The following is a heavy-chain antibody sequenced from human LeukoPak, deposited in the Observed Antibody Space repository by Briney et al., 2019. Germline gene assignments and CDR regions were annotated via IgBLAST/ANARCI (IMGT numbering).Heavy chain of an antibody. Sequence: ASVKVSCTASGGTFSSYAISWVRQAPGQGLEWMGGIIPIFGTANYAQKFQGRVTITADESTSTAYMELSSLRSEDTAVYYCARVAAARLGIGSYFDYWGQGTLVTVSS. CDR1: GGTFSSYA. D-gene: IGHD6-6*01. J-gene: IGHJ4*02. V-gene: IGHV1-69*13. CDR3: ARVAAARLGIGSYFDY. CDR2: IIPIFGTA.